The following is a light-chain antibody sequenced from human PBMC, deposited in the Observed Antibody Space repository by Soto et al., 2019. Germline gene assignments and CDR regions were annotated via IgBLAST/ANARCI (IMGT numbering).Light chain of an antibody. CDR1: SGHSNYA. J-gene: IGLJ1*01. CDR2: LNSDGSH. Sequence: QPVLTQSPSASASLGASVKLTCTLSSGHSNYAIAWHQQQPEKGPRYLMNLNSDGSHNRGDGIPDRFSGSSSGAERYLTISSLHSEDEADYYCQTWGAGIQVFGSGTKLTVL. V-gene: IGLV4-69*01. CDR3: QTWGAGIQV.